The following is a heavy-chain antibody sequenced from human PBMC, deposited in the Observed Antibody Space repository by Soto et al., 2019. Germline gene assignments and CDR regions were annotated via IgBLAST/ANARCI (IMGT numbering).Heavy chain of an antibody. Sequence: QVHLMQSGAEVKKPGSSVKVSCKASGGTFGSYAITWVRQAPGQGLEWVGRIITIFGTTNYAQNLQGRVTISADKSTLTSYMELHSLTSDDTALYYCARDRTDSGYYRNWLDPGGQGTQVTVSS. CDR1: GGTFGSYA. J-gene: IGHJ5*02. CDR3: ARDRTDSGYYRNWLDP. D-gene: IGHD3-22*01. CDR2: IITIFGTT. V-gene: IGHV1-69*06.